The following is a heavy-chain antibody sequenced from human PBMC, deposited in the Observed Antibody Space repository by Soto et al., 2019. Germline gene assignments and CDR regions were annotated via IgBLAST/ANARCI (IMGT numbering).Heavy chain of an antibody. Sequence: SGPTLVNPTQTLTLTCTFSGFSLSTSGMCVSWIRQPPGKALEWLARIDWDDDKYYSTSLKTRLTISKDTSKNQVVLTMTNMDPVDTATYYCTWHKSPVSSFDPWGQGTLVTVSS. CDR3: TWHKSPVSSFDP. V-gene: IGHV2-70*11. J-gene: IGHJ5*02. CDR1: GFSLSTSGMC. D-gene: IGHD1-26*01. CDR2: IDWDDDK.